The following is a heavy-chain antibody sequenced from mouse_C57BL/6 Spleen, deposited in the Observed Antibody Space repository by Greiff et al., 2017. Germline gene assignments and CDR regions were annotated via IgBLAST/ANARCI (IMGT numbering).Heavy chain of an antibody. CDR1: GYTFTSYW. D-gene: IGHD2-1*01. Sequence: VQLQQPGAELVKPGASVKLSCKASGYTFTSYWMHWVKQRPGRGLEWIGRIDPSSGGTKYNEKFKGKATLTVDKPSSTAYMQLSSLTSEDSAVYYCARSRNYHWYFDVWGTGTTVTVSS. V-gene: IGHV1-72*01. J-gene: IGHJ1*03. CDR2: IDPSSGGT. CDR3: ARSRNYHWYFDV.